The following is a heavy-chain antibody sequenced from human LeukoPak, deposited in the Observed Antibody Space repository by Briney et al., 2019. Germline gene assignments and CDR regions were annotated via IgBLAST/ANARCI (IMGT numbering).Heavy chain of an antibody. CDR1: GGTXSSXA. CDR3: ARVLGPRGLGP. V-gene: IGHV1-69*13. J-gene: IGHJ5*02. CDR2: IIPIFGTA. D-gene: IGHD1-26*01. Sequence: SVKVSCKASGGTXSSXAXXXVXXXXGQXXXXXGGIIPIFGTAXYAQKFQGRVTITADESTSTAYMELSSLRSEDTAVYYCARVLGPRGLGPWGQGTLVTVSS.